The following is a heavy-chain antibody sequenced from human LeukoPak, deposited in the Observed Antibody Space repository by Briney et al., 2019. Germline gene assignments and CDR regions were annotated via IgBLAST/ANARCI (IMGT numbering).Heavy chain of an antibody. Sequence: SETLSLTCTVSGGSISSYYWSWIRQPPGEGLEWIGYMYYSGNTNYNPSLKSRVTISVDTSKNQFSLKLSSLTAADTAMYYCASLSLVRYYFDYWGQGTLVTVSS. J-gene: IGHJ4*02. V-gene: IGHV4-59*01. D-gene: IGHD3-10*01. CDR3: ASLSLVRYYFDY. CDR2: MYYSGNT. CDR1: GGSISSYY.